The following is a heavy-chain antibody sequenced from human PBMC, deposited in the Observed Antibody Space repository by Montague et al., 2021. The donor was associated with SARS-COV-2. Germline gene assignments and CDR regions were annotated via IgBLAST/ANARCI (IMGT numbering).Heavy chain of an antibody. J-gene: IGHJ4*02. D-gene: IGHD5-18*01. V-gene: IGHV4-34*01. CDR3: ASGGGYSYGALDY. CDR1: GGSFSGNN. Sequence: SETLSLTCVVSGGSFSGNNWNWIRQPPGPGLEWIWEINHSGSTNYNPYLKSQVTISVDTSKKQFSLTLNSVTAADTAVYYCASGGGYSYGALDYWGQGTLVTVPS. CDR2: INHSGST.